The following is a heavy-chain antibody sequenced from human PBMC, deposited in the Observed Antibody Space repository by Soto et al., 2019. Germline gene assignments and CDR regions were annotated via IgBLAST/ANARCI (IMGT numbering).Heavy chain of an antibody. Sequence: EVQLVESGGGLVQPGGSLRLSCAASGFTFSDHYMDWVRQAPGKGLEWVGRSTNKANGYTTEYAASVKDRFTLSRDGSKNSLYLQMNSLKTEDMAVYYCTRISDYGAPFASWGQGTLVTVSS. V-gene: IGHV3-72*01. CDR2: STNKANGYTT. CDR3: TRISDYGAPFAS. D-gene: IGHD4-17*01. J-gene: IGHJ4*02. CDR1: GFTFSDHY.